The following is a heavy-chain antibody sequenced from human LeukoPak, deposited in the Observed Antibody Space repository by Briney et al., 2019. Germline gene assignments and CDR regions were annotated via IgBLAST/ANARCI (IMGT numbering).Heavy chain of an antibody. Sequence: SETLSLTCSVSGGSISSGDYYWSWIRQPPGKGLEWIGYIYYSGSTYYNPSLKSRLTISVDTSKNQFSLKLSSVTAADTAVYYCARVPYYYGSGVPLGTTYWYFDLWGRGTLVTVSS. J-gene: IGHJ2*01. CDR3: ARVPYYYGSGVPLGTTYWYFDL. D-gene: IGHD3-10*01. CDR2: IYYSGST. CDR1: GGSISSGDYY. V-gene: IGHV4-30-4*01.